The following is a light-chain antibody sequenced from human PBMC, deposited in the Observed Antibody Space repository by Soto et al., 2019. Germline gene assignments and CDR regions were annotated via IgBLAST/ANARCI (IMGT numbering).Light chain of an antibody. V-gene: IGLV1-44*01. CDR1: TSNIGTNT. CDR2: TND. Sequence: QPVLTQPPSASGTPGQRVTISCSGSTSNIGTNTVNWFQHLPGSAPKLLIYTNDQRPSGVPDRFSGSRSGTSASLAISGLQPEDEADYYCATWDDSVYVFGTGTKVTVL. CDR3: ATWDDSVYV. J-gene: IGLJ1*01.